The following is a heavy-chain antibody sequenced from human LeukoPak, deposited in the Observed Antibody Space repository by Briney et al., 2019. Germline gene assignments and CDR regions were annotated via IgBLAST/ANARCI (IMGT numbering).Heavy chain of an antibody. CDR1: GFAFADYG. CDR3: ARDGSGWYSDY. J-gene: IGHJ4*02. D-gene: IGHD6-19*01. CDR2: LNGNGGSRT. Sequence: GGSLRLSCAASGFAFADYGMSWVRHAPGKGLEWVSGLNGNGGSRTGYADSVKGRFTISRDNAKNSLYLQMNSLRAEDTALYYCARDGSGWYSDYWGQGTLVTVSS. V-gene: IGHV3-20*04.